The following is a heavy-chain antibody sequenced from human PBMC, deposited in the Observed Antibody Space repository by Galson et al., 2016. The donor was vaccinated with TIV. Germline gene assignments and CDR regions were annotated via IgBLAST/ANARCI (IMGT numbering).Heavy chain of an antibody. V-gene: IGHV1-46*01. CDR1: GYTLSHYY. CDR2: IDPLGGGT. CDR3: ATFSGARGPFDY. Sequence: SVKVSCKASGYTLSHYYMHWVRQAPRQGLEWVGVIDPLGGGTTYAPQFQGRVTMTRDTSTSTVYMELTSLKSDDTAVLYCATFSGARGPFDYWGQGTLVAVSS. D-gene: IGHD2-15*01. J-gene: IGHJ4*02.